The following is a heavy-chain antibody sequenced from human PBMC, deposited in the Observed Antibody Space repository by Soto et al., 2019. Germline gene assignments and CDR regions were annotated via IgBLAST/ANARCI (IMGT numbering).Heavy chain of an antibody. CDR3: AHGGYSSSWYGAFDI. V-gene: IGHV1-69*13. J-gene: IGHJ3*02. Sequence: SVKVSCKASGGTFSSYAISWVRQAPGQGLEWMGGIIPIFGTANYAQKFQGRVTITADESTSTAYMELSRLRSEDTAVYYCAHGGYSSSWYGAFDIWGQGTMVTVSS. CDR2: IIPIFGTA. CDR1: GGTFSSYA. D-gene: IGHD6-13*01.